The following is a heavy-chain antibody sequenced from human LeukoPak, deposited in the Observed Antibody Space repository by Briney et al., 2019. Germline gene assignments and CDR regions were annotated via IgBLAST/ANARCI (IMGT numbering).Heavy chain of an antibody. V-gene: IGHV3-23*01. CDR2: ITSSGDST. J-gene: IGHJ4*02. CDR3: ATVASGSLQD. D-gene: IGHD3-10*01. CDR1: GFTFSSYV. Sequence: PGGSLRLSCAASGFTFSSYVMCWVRQALGKGLEWVSAITSSGDSTYYADSVKGQFTISRDNSKNTLYLQMSSLRAEDTAVYYCATVASGSLQDWGQGTLVTVSS.